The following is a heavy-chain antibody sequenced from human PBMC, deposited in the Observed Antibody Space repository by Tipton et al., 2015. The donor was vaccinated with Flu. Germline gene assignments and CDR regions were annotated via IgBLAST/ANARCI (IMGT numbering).Heavy chain of an antibody. CDR3: ARAPTTAVAYI. Sequence: GASLSSGYSYWSWVRQPAGKGLEWIGRIFTTGSTNYNPSLKSRVTISVDTSKNQFSLTLSSVTAAETAVYYCARAPTTAVAYIWGQGTLVTVSS. V-gene: IGHV4-61*02. D-gene: IGHD6-19*01. J-gene: IGHJ4*02. CDR1: GASLSSGYSY. CDR2: IFTTGST.